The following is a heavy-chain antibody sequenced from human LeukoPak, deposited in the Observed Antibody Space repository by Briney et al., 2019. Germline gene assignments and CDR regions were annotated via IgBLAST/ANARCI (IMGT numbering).Heavy chain of an antibody. CDR2: ISTSGSTI. CDR3: ARDIWFDP. CDR1: GFTFGDYA. J-gene: IGHJ5*02. Sequence: PGRSLRLPCTASGFTFGDYAMSWFRQAPGKGPEWVSYISTSGSTIYYADSVKGRFTISRDSAKNSLYLQMNSLRAEDTAVYYCARDIWFDPRGQGTLVTVSS. V-gene: IGHV3-48*03.